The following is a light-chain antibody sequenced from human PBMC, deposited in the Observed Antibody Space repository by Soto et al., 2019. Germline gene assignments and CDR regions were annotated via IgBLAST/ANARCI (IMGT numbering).Light chain of an antibody. V-gene: IGLV2-14*01. CDR3: SSYTSSSTSV. J-gene: IGLJ1*01. Sequence: SVLTQPASVSGSPGQSITISCTGTSSDVGGYNYVSWYQQYPGKAPKLMIYEVSNRPSGVSNRFSGSKSGNTASLTISGLQAEDEADYYCSSYTSSSTSVFGTGTKGTVL. CDR1: SSDVGGYNY. CDR2: EVS.